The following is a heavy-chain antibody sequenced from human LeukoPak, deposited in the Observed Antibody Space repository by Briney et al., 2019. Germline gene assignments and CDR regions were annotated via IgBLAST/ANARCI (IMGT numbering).Heavy chain of an antibody. Sequence: SKTLSLTCAVYGGSFSGYYWSWIRQPPGKGLEWIGEINHSGSTNYNPSLKSRVTISVDTSKNQFSLKLSSVTAADTAVYYCARGRAGYCTNGVCYTGYFDYWGQGTLVTVSS. V-gene: IGHV4-34*01. CDR3: ARGRAGYCTNGVCYTGYFDY. CDR1: GGSFSGYY. CDR2: INHSGST. J-gene: IGHJ4*02. D-gene: IGHD2-8*01.